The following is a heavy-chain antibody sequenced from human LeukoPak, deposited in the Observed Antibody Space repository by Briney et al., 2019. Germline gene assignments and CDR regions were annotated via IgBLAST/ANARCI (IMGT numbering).Heavy chain of an antibody. V-gene: IGHV3-21*01. J-gene: IGHJ4*02. CDR1: GFTFSSYS. D-gene: IGHD3-22*01. CDR2: ISSSSSYI. Sequence: GGSLRLSCAASGFTFSSYSMNWVRQAPGKGLEWVSSISSSSSYIYYADSVKGRFTISRDNAKNSLYLQMNSLRVEDTAVYYCARVSSINSGSLDFWGQGTLVTVSS. CDR3: ARVSSINSGSLDF.